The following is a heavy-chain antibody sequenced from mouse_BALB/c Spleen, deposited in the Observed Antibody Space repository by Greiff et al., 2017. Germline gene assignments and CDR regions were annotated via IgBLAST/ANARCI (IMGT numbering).Heavy chain of an antibody. CDR3: ARSRGNYDYAMDY. V-gene: IGHV1-4*01. CDR2: INPSSGYT. CDR1: GYTFTSYT. D-gene: IGHD2-1*01. Sequence: VQLQESGAELARPGASVKMSCKASGYTFTSYTMHWVKQRPGQGLEWIGYINPSSGYTNYNQKFKDKASLTADKSSSTAYMQLSSLTSEDSAVYYCARSRGNYDYAMDYWGQGTSVTVSS. J-gene: IGHJ4*01.